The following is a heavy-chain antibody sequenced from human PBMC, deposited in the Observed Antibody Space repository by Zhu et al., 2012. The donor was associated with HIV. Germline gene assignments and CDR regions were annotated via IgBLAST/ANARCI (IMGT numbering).Heavy chain of an antibody. J-gene: IGHJ4*02. CDR3: ARQGYGDYAPDY. V-gene: IGHV4-38-2*01. D-gene: IGHD4-17*01. CDR1: GYFISSGYY. CDR2: IYHSGST. Sequence: QVQLQESGPGLVKPSETLSLTCAVSGYFISSGYYWGWIRQPPGKGLEWIGSIYHSGSTYYNPSLKSRVTISVDTSKNQFSLKLSSVTAADTAVYYCARQGYGDYAPDYWGQGTLVTVSS.